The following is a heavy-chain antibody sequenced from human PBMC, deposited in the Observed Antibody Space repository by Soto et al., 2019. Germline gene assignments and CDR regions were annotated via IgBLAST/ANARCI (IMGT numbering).Heavy chain of an antibody. CDR3: ASNHHCSGGSCDVPFVDY. J-gene: IGHJ4*02. Sequence: QVQLVESGGGVVQPGRSLRLSCAASGFTFSSYGMHWVRQAPGKGLEWVAVIWYDGSNKYYADSVKGRFTISRDNSKNTLYLQMNSLRAEDTAVYYCASNHHCSGGSCDVPFVDYWGQGTLVTVSS. CDR1: GFTFSSYG. V-gene: IGHV3-33*01. CDR2: IWYDGSNK. D-gene: IGHD2-15*01.